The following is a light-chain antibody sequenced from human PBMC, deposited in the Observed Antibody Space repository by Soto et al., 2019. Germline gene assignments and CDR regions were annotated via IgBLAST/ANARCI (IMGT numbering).Light chain of an antibody. Sequence: QSALTQPASVSGSPGQSITMSCTGNSSDVGSYNLVSWYQHHPGKAPKLMIYEGSKRPSGVSNRFSGSKSGNTASLTISGLQAEDEADYYCCSYAGSSTYVFGTGTKLTVL. J-gene: IGLJ1*01. V-gene: IGLV2-23*01. CDR3: CSYAGSSTYV. CDR2: EGS. CDR1: SSDVGSYNL.